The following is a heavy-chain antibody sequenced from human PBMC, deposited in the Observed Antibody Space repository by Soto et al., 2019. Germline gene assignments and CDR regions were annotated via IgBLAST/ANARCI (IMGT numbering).Heavy chain of an antibody. V-gene: IGHV1-18*01. CDR1: GYTFTSYG. CDR2: ISAYNGNT. Sequence: VASVKVSCKASGYTFTSYGISWVRQAPGQGLEWMGWISAYNGNTNYAQKLQGRVTMTTDTSTSTAYMELRSPRSDDTAVYYCAKIAAAGTPSWFDPWGQGTLVTVSS. J-gene: IGHJ5*02. D-gene: IGHD6-13*01. CDR3: AKIAAAGTPSWFDP.